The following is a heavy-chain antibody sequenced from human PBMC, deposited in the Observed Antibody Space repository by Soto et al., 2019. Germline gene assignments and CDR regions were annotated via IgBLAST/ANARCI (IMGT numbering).Heavy chain of an antibody. V-gene: IGHV1-46*01. CDR2: INPSGGST. CDR3: ARDVGSGCSGGSCSCYGMDV. Sequence: QVQLVQSGAEVKKPGASVKVSCKASGYTFTSYYMHWVRQAPGQGLEWMGIINPSGGSTSYAQKFQGRVTMTRDTSTSTVYMELSSLRSEDTAVYYCARDVGSGCSGGSCSCYGMDVWGQGTTVTVSS. D-gene: IGHD2-15*01. J-gene: IGHJ6*02. CDR1: GYTFTSYY.